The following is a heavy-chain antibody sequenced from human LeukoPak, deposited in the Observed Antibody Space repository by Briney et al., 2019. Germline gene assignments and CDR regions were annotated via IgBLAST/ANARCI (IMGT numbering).Heavy chain of an antibody. CDR1: GFTFSSYW. J-gene: IGHJ3*02. D-gene: IGHD6-13*01. V-gene: IGHV3-7*01. CDR3: ARAPIDSNSWYHAFDI. CDR2: IQQGGSHK. Sequence: GGSLRLSCAASGFTFSSYWMGWVRQAPGKGLEWGASIQQGGSHKYYMDSVEGRFTISRDNAKNSLFLQMNSLRAEDTAVYYCARAPIDSNSWYHAFDIWGQGTMVTVSS.